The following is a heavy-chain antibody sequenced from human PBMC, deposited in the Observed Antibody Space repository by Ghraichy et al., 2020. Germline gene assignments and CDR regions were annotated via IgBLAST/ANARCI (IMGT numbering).Heavy chain of an antibody. Sequence: GGSLRLSCAASGFSFSSYSMNWVRQAPGKGLEWISYITSVGSSKHYADSVKGRFTISRDNANNSLYLQMDSLRAEDTALYYCAKERGYSYGYQVYGMDVWGQGTTVTVSS. V-gene: IGHV3-48*01. CDR3: AKERGYSYGYQVYGMDV. CDR2: ITSVGSSK. CDR1: GFSFSSYS. J-gene: IGHJ6*02. D-gene: IGHD5-18*01.